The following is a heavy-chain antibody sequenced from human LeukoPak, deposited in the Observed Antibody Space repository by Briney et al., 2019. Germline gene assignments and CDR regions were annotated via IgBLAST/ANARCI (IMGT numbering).Heavy chain of an antibody. D-gene: IGHD1-26*01. CDR2: ITTCSSYT. CDR1: GFSFSRYN. V-gene: IGHV3-21*01. CDR3: ARDPYSGAYGDTYYYSMDV. Sequence: KPGRSLSLSCAVSGFSFSRYNMDWVRQTPGQGLECFSSITTCSSYTFYADSVKGRFTISRDNARNSLYLQMNSLTAEDTAVYYCARDPYSGAYGDTYYYSMDVWGKGTTVTISS. J-gene: IGHJ6*03.